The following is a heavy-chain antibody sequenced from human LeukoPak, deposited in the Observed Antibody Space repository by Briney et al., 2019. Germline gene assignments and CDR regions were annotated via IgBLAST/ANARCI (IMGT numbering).Heavy chain of an antibody. CDR1: GESFSGYY. D-gene: IGHD2-21*01. Sequence: SETLSLTCAVYGESFSGYYWSWIRQPPGKGLEWIGEINHSGSTNYNPSLKSRVTISVDTSKNQFSLKLSSVTAADTAVYYCARDLYSYMDVWGKGTTVTVSS. J-gene: IGHJ6*04. CDR2: INHSGST. V-gene: IGHV4-34*01. CDR3: ARDLYSYMDV.